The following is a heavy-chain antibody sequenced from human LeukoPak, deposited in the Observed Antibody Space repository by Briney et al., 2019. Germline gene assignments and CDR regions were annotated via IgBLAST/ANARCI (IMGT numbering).Heavy chain of an antibody. CDR2: IYYSGST. V-gene: IGHV4-59*08. CDR3: ARHSSSGWFPFDY. D-gene: IGHD6-19*01. Sequence: SETLSLTCTVSGVSFSSYNWSWIRQPPGKGLEWIWYIYYSGSTNYNPSLNSRVTISVDTSKNQCSLKLGSVTAADTAVYYCARHSSSGWFPFDYWGQGTLVTVSS. J-gene: IGHJ4*02. CDR1: GVSFSSYN.